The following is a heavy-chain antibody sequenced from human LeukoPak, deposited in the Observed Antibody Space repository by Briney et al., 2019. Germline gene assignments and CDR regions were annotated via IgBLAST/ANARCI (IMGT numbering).Heavy chain of an antibody. Sequence: PSETLSLTCTVSGGSISGSSYYWDWIRQPPGKGLEWIGSIYYSGSTYYTPSLKSRVTISVDTSKNQFSLKLSSATAADTAVYYCARQRGYHYDSATNRFSDLWGQGTRVTVSS. V-gene: IGHV4-39*01. J-gene: IGHJ5*02. CDR3: ARQRGYHYDSATNRFSDL. CDR1: GGSISGSSYY. D-gene: IGHD3-22*01. CDR2: IYYSGST.